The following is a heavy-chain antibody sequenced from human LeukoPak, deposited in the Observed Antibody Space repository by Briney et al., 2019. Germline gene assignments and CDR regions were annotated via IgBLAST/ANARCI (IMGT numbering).Heavy chain of an antibody. CDR3: ARTLAAAGHGGYYYMDV. Sequence: ASVKVSCKASGYTFTGYYMHWVRQAPGQGLEWMGWINPNSGGTNYARKFQGRVTMTRDTSISTAYMELSRLRSDDTAVYYCARTLAAAGHGGYYYMDVWGKGTTVTVSS. D-gene: IGHD6-13*01. J-gene: IGHJ6*03. CDR2: INPNSGGT. V-gene: IGHV1-2*02. CDR1: GYTFTGYY.